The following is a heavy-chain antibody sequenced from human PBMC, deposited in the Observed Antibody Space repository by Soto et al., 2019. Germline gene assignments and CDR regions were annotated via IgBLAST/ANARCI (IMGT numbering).Heavy chain of an antibody. V-gene: IGHV4-39*06. J-gene: IGHJ4*02. D-gene: IGHD6-13*01. CDR2: IYYTGFS. Sequence: SETMALTCTVSSGSMNNSRFYWGWVRQPPGKRLEWIGSIYYTGFSHYNPSLKSRLTISVDRSKNQFTLQLTSVTAEDTAVYYCATSYGNAWYTYWGQGTQVTVSS. CDR1: SGSMNNSRFY. CDR3: ATSYGNAWYTY.